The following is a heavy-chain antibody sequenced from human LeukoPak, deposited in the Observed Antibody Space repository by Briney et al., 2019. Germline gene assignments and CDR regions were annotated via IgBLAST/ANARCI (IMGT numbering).Heavy chain of an antibody. CDR1: GFTFSSYS. CDR3: ARDLYGGTGTDMQDY. D-gene: IGHD1-1*01. J-gene: IGHJ4*02. Sequence: GGSLRLSCAASGFTFSSYSMNWVRQAPGKGLEWGSYISSSSSTIYYADSVKGRFTISRDNAKNSLYLQMHSLRAEDTAVYYCARDLYGGTGTDMQDYWGQATLVTVSS. V-gene: IGHV3-48*01. CDR2: ISSSSSTI.